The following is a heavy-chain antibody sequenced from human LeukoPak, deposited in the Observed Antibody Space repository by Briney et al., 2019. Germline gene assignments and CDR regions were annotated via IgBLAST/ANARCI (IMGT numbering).Heavy chain of an antibody. D-gene: IGHD4-17*01. V-gene: IGHV5-51*01. CDR1: GYSLTSYW. Sequence: GGSLKISCKGSGYSLTSYWIGWVRQIPGKGLEWMWIIYPGDSDTRYSPSFQGQVTLSADKSISTAYLQWSSLKASDTAMYYCAIPRGTVTLPDAFDIWGQGTMVTVS. CDR3: AIPRGTVTLPDAFDI. CDR2: IYPGDSDT. J-gene: IGHJ3*02.